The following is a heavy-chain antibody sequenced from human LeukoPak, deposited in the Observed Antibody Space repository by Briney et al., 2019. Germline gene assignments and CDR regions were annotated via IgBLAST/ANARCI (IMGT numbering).Heavy chain of an antibody. V-gene: IGHV1-18*01. CDR2: ISAYNGNT. Sequence: VASVKVSCKASGYTFTSYGISWVRQAPGQGLEWMGWISAYNGNTNYAQKLQGRVTMTTDTSTSTAYMELRSLRSDDTAVYYCARVDGDYPPTPFDYWGQGTLVTVSS. D-gene: IGHD4-17*01. J-gene: IGHJ4*02. CDR1: GYTFTSYG. CDR3: ARVDGDYPPTPFDY.